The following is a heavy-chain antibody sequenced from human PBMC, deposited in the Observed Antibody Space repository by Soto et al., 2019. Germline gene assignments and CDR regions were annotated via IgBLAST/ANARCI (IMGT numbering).Heavy chain of an antibody. CDR1: GTSIINNNW. J-gene: IGHJ3*02. V-gene: IGHV4-4*02. CDR3: ARGDGDNAFDI. D-gene: IGHD2-21*02. CDR2: IYHSGTT. Sequence: QVQLQESGPGLVKPSGTLSLTCAVSGTSIINNNWWTWVRQPPGKGLEWIGEIYHSGTTNYNSSLKSRVTFSTDKSKNQFSLNLTSVTAADTAVYYWARGDGDNAFDIWGQGTLVIVSS.